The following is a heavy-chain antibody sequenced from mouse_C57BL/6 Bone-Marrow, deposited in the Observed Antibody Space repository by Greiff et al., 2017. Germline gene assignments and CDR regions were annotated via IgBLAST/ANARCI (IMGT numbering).Heavy chain of an antibody. D-gene: IGHD2-4*01. V-gene: IGHV1-39*01. J-gene: IGHJ4*01. CDR1: GYSFTDYN. CDR3: ARGYDYDYAMDY. Sequence: VQLKQSGPELVKPGASVKISCKASGYSFTDYNMNWVKQSNGKSLEWIGVINPNYGTTSYNQKFKGKATLTVDQFSSTAYMQLNSLTSEDSAVDYCARGYDYDYAMDYWGQGTSVTVSS. CDR2: INPNYGTT.